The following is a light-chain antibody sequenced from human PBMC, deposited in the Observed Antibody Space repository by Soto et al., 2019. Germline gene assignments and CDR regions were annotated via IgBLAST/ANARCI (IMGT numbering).Light chain of an antibody. CDR1: QSVSSY. CDR3: QQRRTWPLT. CDR2: DAS. V-gene: IGKV3-11*01. J-gene: IGKJ4*01. Sequence: EIMVTKSPSTLSLSHGERATPSCGASQSVSSYLAWYQQKPGQAPRLLTYDASNRATGIPARFSGSGPGTDFPLTISSLEPEDFAVYYCQQRRTWPLTFGGGTNVDI.